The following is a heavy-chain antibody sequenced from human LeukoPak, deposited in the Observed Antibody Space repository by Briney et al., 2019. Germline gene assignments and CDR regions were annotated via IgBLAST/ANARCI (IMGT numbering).Heavy chain of an antibody. D-gene: IGHD2-2*01. V-gene: IGHV3-7*01. CDR3: ARDSDVIRYCSSTSRPGDHFDY. J-gene: IGHJ4*02. CDR2: IKQDGCEK. Sequence: PGGSLRLSCAASGCTFSSYWMSWVRQAPGKGLEWVANIKQDGCEKYYVDSVKGRFTISRDNAKNSLYLQMNSLRAEDTAVYYCARDSDVIRYCSSTSRPGDHFDYWGQATLVTVSS. CDR1: GCTFSSYW.